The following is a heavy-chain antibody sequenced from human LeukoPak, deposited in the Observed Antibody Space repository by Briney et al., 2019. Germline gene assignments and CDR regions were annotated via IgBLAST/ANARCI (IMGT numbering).Heavy chain of an antibody. CDR3: AHRPTPTTMSGAFDI. V-gene: IGHV2-5*02. Sequence: SGPTLVIPTQTLTLTCTFSGFSLSTSRVGVGWIRQPPGKALGWLALISWDDDKRYSPSLSSRLAITKDTSKIQVVLTMTNMAPVDTATYYCAHRPTPTTMSGAFDIWGQGTMVTVSS. D-gene: IGHD4-17*01. J-gene: IGHJ3*02. CDR2: ISWDDDK. CDR1: GFSLSTSRVG.